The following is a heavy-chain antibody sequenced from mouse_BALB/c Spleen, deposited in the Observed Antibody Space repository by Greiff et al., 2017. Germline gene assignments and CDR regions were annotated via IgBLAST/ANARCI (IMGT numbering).Heavy chain of an antibody. CDR3: ARMDGKNAMDY. J-gene: IGHJ4*01. Sequence: QVHVKQSGPGLVQPSQSLSITCTVSGFSLTSYGVHWVRQSPGKGLEWLGVIWSGGSTDYNAAFISRLSISKDNSKSQVFFKMNSLQANDTAIYYCARMDGKNAMDYWGQGTSVTVSS. CDR2: IWSGGST. V-gene: IGHV2-2*02. CDR1: GFSLTSYG. D-gene: IGHD2-1*01.